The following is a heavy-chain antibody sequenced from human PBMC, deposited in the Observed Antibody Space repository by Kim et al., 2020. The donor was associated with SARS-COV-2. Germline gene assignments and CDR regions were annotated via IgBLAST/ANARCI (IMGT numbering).Heavy chain of an antibody. J-gene: IGHJ6*02. CDR3: ARDSVDLDYYGSGSYANYYYYGMDV. CDR2: IYYSGST. V-gene: IGHV4-59*01. Sequence: SDTLSLTCTVSGGSISSYYWSWIRQPPGKGLEWIGYIYYSGSTNYNPSLKSRVTISVDTSKNQFSLKLSSVTAADTAVYYCARDSVDLDYYGSGSYANYYYYGMDVWGQGTTVTVSS. CDR1: GGSISSYY. D-gene: IGHD3-10*01.